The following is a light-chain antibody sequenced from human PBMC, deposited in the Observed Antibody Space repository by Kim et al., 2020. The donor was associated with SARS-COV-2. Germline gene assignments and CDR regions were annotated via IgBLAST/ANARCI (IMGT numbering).Light chain of an antibody. J-gene: IGLJ2*01. CDR3: QVWDSSSDHVV. CDR2: SDT. Sequence: APGKTARITCGGNNIGSKSVHWYQQKPGQAPVLVIYSDTDRPSGIPERFSGSNSGNTATLTINRVEAGDEADYYCQVWDSSSDHVVFGGGTQLTVL. CDR1: NIGSKS. V-gene: IGLV3-21*04.